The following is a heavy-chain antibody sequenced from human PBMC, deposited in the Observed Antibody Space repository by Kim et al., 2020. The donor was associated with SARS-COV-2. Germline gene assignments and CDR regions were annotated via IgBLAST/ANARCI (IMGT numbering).Heavy chain of an antibody. CDR3: ARAGAIYCSRTSCYIGEGYYYYGMDV. CDR2: IYYSGST. D-gene: IGHD2-2*02. Sequence: SETLSLTCTVSGGSISSYYWSWIRQPPGKGLEWIGDIYYSGSTNYNPSLKSRVTISVDTSKNQFSLKLSSVTAADTAVYYCARAGAIYCSRTSCYIGEGYYYYGMDVWGQGTTVTVSS. V-gene: IGHV4-59*13. J-gene: IGHJ6*02. CDR1: GGSISSYY.